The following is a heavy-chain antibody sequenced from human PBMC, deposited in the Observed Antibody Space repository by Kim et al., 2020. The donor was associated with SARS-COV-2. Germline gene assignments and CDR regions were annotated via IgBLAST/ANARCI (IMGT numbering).Heavy chain of an antibody. Sequence: DYAAPVKGRFTISRDDSKNTLYLQMNSLKTEDTAVYSCTSYLTGYYNFDYWGQGTLVTVSS. D-gene: IGHD3-9*01. CDR3: TSYLTGYYNFDY. J-gene: IGHJ4*02. V-gene: IGHV3-15*01.